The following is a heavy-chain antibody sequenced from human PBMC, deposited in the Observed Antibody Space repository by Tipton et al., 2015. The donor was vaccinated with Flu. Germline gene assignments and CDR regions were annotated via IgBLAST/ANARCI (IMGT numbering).Heavy chain of an antibody. CDR1: GGSISSSDYY. D-gene: IGHD3-3*01. V-gene: IGHV4-61*03. Sequence: TLSLTCTVSGGSISSSDYYWGWIRQSPGKGLEWIAYISSSGTTNYNPSLKSRVSTSVDTSKNHFLLKLTSVTAADTAVYFCARARRFLEWQFYYYYMDVWGKGTAVTVSS. J-gene: IGHJ6*03. CDR2: ISSSGTT. CDR3: ARARRFLEWQFYYYYMDV.